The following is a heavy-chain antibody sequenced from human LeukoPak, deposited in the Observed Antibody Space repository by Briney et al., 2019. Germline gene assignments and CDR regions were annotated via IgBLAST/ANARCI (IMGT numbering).Heavy chain of an antibody. V-gene: IGHV3-21*01. J-gene: IGHJ4*02. D-gene: IGHD3-22*01. CDR2: ISSSSSYI. Sequence: GGFLRLSCAASGFTFSSYSMNWVRQAPGKGLEWVSSISSSSSYIYYADSVKGRFTISRDNAKNSLYLQMNSLRAEGTVVYYCARDLYWYYYDSSGYFLYWGQGTLVTVSS. CDR1: GFTFSSYS. CDR3: ARDLYWYYYDSSGYFLY.